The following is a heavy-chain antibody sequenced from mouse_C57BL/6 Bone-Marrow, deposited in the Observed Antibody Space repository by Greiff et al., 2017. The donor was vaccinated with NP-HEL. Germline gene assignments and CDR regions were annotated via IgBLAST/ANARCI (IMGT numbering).Heavy chain of an antibody. CDR3: AREGFYYYGSTFAY. V-gene: IGHV1-64*01. J-gene: IGHJ3*01. D-gene: IGHD1-1*01. CDR2: IHPNSGST. Sequence: QVQLQQPGAELVKPGASVKLSCKASGYTFTSYWMHWVKQRPGQGLEWIGMIHPNSGSTNYNEKFKSKATLTVDKSSSTAYMQLSSLTSEDSAVYYCAREGFYYYGSTFAYWGQGTLVTVS. CDR1: GYTFTSYW.